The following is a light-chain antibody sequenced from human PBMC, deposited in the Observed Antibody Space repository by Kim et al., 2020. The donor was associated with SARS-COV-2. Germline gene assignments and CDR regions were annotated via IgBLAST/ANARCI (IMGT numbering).Light chain of an antibody. CDR1: QSVSSS. Sequence: LSPGERATRSCRASQSVSSSLAWYQQKPGQAPRLLIYGISSRAAAIPDRFSGSGSGTDFSLTISRLEPEDFAVYYCQQYGTSPQTFGQGTRLEIK. V-gene: IGKV3-20*01. CDR2: GIS. CDR3: QQYGTSPQT. J-gene: IGKJ5*01.